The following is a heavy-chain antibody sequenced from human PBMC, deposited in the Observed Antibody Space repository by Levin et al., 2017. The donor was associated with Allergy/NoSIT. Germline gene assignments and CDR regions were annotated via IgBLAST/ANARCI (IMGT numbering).Heavy chain of an antibody. V-gene: IGHV1-2*02. D-gene: IGHD6-13*01. CDR1: GYTFTGYY. CDR3: ARAGGERIAAAGPVQGGEFDY. Sequence: ASVKVSCKASGYTFTGYYMHWVRQAPGQGLEWMGWINPNSGGTNYAQKFQGRVTMTRDTSISTAYMELSRLRSDDTAVYYCARAGGERIAAAGPVQGGEFDYWGQGTLVTVSS. CDR2: INPNSGGT. J-gene: IGHJ4*02.